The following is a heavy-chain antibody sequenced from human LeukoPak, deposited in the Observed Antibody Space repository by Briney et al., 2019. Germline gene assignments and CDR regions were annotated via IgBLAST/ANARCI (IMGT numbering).Heavy chain of an antibody. CDR1: GFTFSSYA. D-gene: IGHD6-13*01. CDR3: ARDGAGGGAPAGY. J-gene: IGHJ4*02. Sequence: GGSLRLSCAASGFTFSSYAMSWVRQAPGKGLEWVSSISSSSSYIYYADSVQGRFTISRDNAKNSLYLQMNSLRAEDTAVYYCARDGAGGGAPAGYWGQGTLVTVSS. CDR2: ISSSSSYI. V-gene: IGHV3-21*01.